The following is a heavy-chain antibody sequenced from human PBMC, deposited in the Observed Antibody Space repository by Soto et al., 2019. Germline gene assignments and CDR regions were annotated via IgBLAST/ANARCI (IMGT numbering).Heavy chain of an antibody. CDR1: GFTFSSYA. CDR3: AKGQGGYKYYYYYGMDV. J-gene: IGHJ6*02. V-gene: IGHV3-23*01. D-gene: IGHD5-18*01. CDR2: ISGSGGST. Sequence: GGSLRLSCAASGFTFSSYAISWVRQAPGKGLEWVSAISGSGGSTYYADSVKGRFTISRDNSKNTLYLQMNSLRAEDTAVYYCAKGQGGYKYYYYYGMDVWGQGTTVTVSS.